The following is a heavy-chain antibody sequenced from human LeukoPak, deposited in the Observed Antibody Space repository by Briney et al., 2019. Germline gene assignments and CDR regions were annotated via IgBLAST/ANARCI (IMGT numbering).Heavy chain of an antibody. V-gene: IGHV4-59*01. D-gene: IGHD5-18*01. CDR2: IYYSGST. Sequence: SETLSLTCTVSGGSISSCYWSWIRQPPGKGLEWIGYIYYSGSTNYNPSLKSRVTISVDTSKNQFSLKLSSVTAAGTAVFYCARSGGYNYGYGVFDYWGQGTLVTVSS. CDR1: GGSISSCY. CDR3: ARSGGYNYGYGVFDY. J-gene: IGHJ4*02.